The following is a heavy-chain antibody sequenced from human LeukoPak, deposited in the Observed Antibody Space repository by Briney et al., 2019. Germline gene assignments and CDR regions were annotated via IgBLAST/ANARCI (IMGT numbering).Heavy chain of an antibody. V-gene: IGHV4-34*01. CDR2: INHSGST. CDR1: GGSFSGYY. J-gene: IGHJ1*01. D-gene: IGHD3-3*01. Sequence: PSETLSLTCAVYGGSFSGYYWSWIRQPPGKGLEWIGEINHSGSTNYNPSLKSRVTISVDTSKNQFSLKLSSVTAADTAVYYCARGGGYYLQKYFQHWGQGTLVTVSS. CDR3: ARGGGYYLQKYFQH.